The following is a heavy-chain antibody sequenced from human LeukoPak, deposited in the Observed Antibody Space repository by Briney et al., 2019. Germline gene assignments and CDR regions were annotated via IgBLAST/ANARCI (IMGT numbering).Heavy chain of an antibody. J-gene: IGHJ4*02. D-gene: IGHD2-8*01. CDR1: GFTFSNYA. Sequence: PGGSLRLSCAAPGFTFSNYAMHWVRQAPGKGLEWVAVISYDGRNQYYADSVKGRFTISRDNSKNTLYLQMNSLRAEDTAVHYCFFPGVTGKVYWGQGTLVSVSS. V-gene: IGHV3-30*04. CDR2: ISYDGRNQ. CDR3: FFPGVTGKVY.